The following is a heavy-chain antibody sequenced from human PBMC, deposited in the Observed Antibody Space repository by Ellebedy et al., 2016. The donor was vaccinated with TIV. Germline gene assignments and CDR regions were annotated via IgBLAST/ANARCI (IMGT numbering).Heavy chain of an antibody. CDR2: INHSGST. D-gene: IGHD3-9*01. V-gene: IGHV4-34*01. Sequence: MPSETLSLTCAVYGGSFSSYYWSWIRQPPGKGLEWIGEINHSGSTNYNPSLKNRVTISVDTSKNQFSLKLSSVTAADTAVYYCARDHGRVLTGYYKRYYGMDVWGQGTTVTVSS. CDR1: GGSFSSYY. J-gene: IGHJ6*02. CDR3: ARDHGRVLTGYYKRYYGMDV.